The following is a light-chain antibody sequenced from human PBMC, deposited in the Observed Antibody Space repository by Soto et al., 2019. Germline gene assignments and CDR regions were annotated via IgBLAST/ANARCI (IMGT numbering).Light chain of an antibody. Sequence: QPVLTQPPSASGTPGQRVSISCSGSSSNIGSNNVHWYQQLPETAPKLLIFKNSLRSSGVPDRFSGSKSGTSASLAISSLQSEDEADYYCASWDDSLNVVMFGGGTKLTVL. CDR1: SSNIGSNN. J-gene: IGLJ3*02. V-gene: IGLV1-44*01. CDR2: KNS. CDR3: ASWDDSLNVVM.